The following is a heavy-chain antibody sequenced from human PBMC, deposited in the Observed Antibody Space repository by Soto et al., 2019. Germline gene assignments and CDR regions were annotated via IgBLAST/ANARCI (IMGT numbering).Heavy chain of an antibody. V-gene: IGHV3-9*01. CDR3: AKDHYGSAIYGMDV. D-gene: IGHD3-10*01. J-gene: IGHJ6*02. CDR2: IAWTSDII. Sequence: EVQLVESGGGLVQPGRSLRLSCAASGFRFEDYAMHWVRQAPGKGLEWVSGIAWTSDIIGYADSVKGRFTISRDNGKNSLYMQMKSLRPEDTALYYCAKDHYGSAIYGMDVWGQGTTVTVSS. CDR1: GFRFEDYA.